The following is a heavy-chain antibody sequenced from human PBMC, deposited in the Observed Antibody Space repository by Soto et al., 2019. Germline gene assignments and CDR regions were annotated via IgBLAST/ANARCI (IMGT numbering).Heavy chain of an antibody. CDR1: GFTFGDYA. J-gene: IGHJ6*03. V-gene: IGHV3-49*03. D-gene: IGHD3-10*01. Sequence: EVQLVESGGGLVQPGRSLRLSCTASGFTFGDYAMSWFRQAPGKGLEWVGFIRSKAYGGTTEYAASVKGRFTISRDDSKSIAYLQMNSLKTEDTAVYYCTRDSKYYGSGSYYTRYYYMDVWGKGTTVTVSS. CDR3: TRDSKYYGSGSYYTRYYYMDV. CDR2: IRSKAYGGTT.